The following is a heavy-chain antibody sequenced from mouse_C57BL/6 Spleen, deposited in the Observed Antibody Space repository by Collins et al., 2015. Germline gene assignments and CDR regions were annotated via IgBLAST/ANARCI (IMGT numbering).Heavy chain of an antibody. Sequence: QAYLQQSGAELVRPGASVKMSCKASGYTFASYNMHWVKQTPRQGLEWIGAIYPGNGDTSYNQEFKGKATLTVDKSSSTAYMQLSSLTSEDSAVYFCARLLLPYWYFDVWGTGTTVTVSS. J-gene: IGHJ1*03. CDR1: GYTFASYN. CDR2: IYPGNGDT. CDR3: ARLLLPYWYFDV. D-gene: IGHD1-1*01. V-gene: IGHV1-12*01.